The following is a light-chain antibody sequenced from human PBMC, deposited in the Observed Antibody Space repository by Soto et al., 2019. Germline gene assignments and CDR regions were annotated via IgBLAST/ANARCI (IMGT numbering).Light chain of an antibody. V-gene: IGLV1-40*01. CDR3: QSYDSSLSGYV. CDR2: GNS. Sequence: QAVVTQPPSVSGAPGQRVTISCTGSSSNIGAGYDVQWYQQLPGTAPKFLIYGNSNRPSGVPDRFSGSKSGTSASLAITGLQTEDEADYYCQSYDSSLSGYVFGTGTQLTVL. CDR1: SSNIGAGYD. J-gene: IGLJ1*01.